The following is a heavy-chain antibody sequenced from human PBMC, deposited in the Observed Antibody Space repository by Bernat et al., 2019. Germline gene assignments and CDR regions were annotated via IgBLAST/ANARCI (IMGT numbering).Heavy chain of an antibody. CDR3: ATALPAAAGPFDY. J-gene: IGHJ4*02. D-gene: IGHD6-13*01. CDR2: INHSGST. V-gene: IGHV4-34*01. CDR1: GGSFSVYS. Sequence: QVQLQQWGAGLLKPSETLSLTCAVYGGSFSVYSWTWIRQPPGKGLEWIGEINHSGSTNYNASLKSRVTISIDTSKSQFSLRLGSVTAADTAVYYWATALPAAAGPFDYWGQGTLVTVSS.